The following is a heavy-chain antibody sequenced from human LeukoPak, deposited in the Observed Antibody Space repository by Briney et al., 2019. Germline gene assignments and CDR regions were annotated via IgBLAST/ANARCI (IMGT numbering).Heavy chain of an antibody. CDR1: GFTFGDYA. Sequence: GGSLRLSCTASGFTFGDYAMSWVRQAPGKGLEWVSTISDSGANTYYADSVRGRFTISRDNSKNTLYLQKNSLRADDTAIYYCAKSMTLQWRGFFDLWGRGTHVTVSS. D-gene: IGHD6-19*01. CDR2: ISDSGANT. J-gene: IGHJ2*01. CDR3: AKSMTLQWRGFFDL. V-gene: IGHV3-23*01.